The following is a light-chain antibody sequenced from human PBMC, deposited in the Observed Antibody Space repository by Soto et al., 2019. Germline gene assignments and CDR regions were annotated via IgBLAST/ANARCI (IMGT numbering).Light chain of an antibody. V-gene: IGLV2-23*01. CDR3: CSYAGSSTYHYV. CDR2: EGS. J-gene: IGLJ1*01. Sequence: QSVLTQPTSVSGSPGQSITISCTGTSSDVGSYNLVSWYQQHPGKAPKLMIYEGSKRPSGVSNRFSGSKSGNTASLTISGLLAEDEADYYCCSYAGSSTYHYVFGTGTKVTVL. CDR1: SSDVGSYNL.